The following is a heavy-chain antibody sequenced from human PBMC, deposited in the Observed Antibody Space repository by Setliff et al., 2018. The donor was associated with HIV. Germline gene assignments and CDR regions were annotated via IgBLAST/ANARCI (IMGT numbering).Heavy chain of an antibody. Sequence: GGSLRLSCAASGFTFSSNSLNWVRQAPGKGLEWVSSISSGGTHINYADSVKGRFTIFRDNAKNSLYLQMNSLRGEDTAVYYCAKDHGLVSLGEFDYWGQGTLVTVSS. D-gene: IGHD3-16*01. CDR3: AKDHGLVSLGEFDY. CDR2: ISSGGTHI. V-gene: IGHV3-21*06. CDR1: GFTFSSNS. J-gene: IGHJ4*02.